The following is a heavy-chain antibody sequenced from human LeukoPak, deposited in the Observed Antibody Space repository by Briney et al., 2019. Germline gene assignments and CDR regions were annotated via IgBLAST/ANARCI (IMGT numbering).Heavy chain of an antibody. CDR3: AREIGRYGDLPGWFDP. J-gene: IGHJ5*02. D-gene: IGHD4-17*01. CDR2: IIPNFGTA. V-gene: IGHV1-69*01. Sequence: SVKVSCKASGGTFSSYAISWVRQAPGQGLEWMGGIIPNFGTANYAQKFQGRVTITADESTSTAYMELSSLRSEDTAVYYCAREIGRYGDLPGWFDPWGQGTLVTVSS. CDR1: GGTFSSYA.